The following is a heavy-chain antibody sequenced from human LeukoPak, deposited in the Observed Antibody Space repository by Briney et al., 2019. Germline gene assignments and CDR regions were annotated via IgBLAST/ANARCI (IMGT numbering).Heavy chain of an antibody. CDR2: ISGSGGSI. J-gene: IGHJ4*02. Sequence: GGSLRLSCVASGFTFSGYAMSWVRQAPGKGLEWVSAISGSGGSIYYADSVKGRFTISRDNSKNTLFLQMNSLRAEDTAVYYCAKYDSSGYYSGFDYWGQGTLVTVSS. V-gene: IGHV3-23*01. D-gene: IGHD3-22*01. CDR3: AKYDSSGYYSGFDY. CDR1: GFTFSGYA.